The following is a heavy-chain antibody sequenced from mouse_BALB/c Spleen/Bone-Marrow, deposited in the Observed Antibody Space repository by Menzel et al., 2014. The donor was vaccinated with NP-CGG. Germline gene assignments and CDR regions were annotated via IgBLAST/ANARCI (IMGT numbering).Heavy chain of an antibody. V-gene: IGHV5-12*02. D-gene: IGHD4-1*01. CDR2: ITEGGGST. Sequence: EVKLMESGGGLVQPGGSLKLSCATSGFTFSDYYMYWVRQTPEKRLEWVAYITEGGGSTYYPDIVKGRFTISRDNAKNTLYLQMSRLKSEDTAMYYCARQLAYAMDYWGQGTSVTVSS. CDR3: ARQLAYAMDY. J-gene: IGHJ4*01. CDR1: GFTFSDYY.